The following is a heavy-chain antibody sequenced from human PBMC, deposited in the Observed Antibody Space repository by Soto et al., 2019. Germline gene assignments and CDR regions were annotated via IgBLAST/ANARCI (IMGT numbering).Heavy chain of an antibody. CDR3: AKDVDSDYAVPWFDP. V-gene: IGHV3-23*01. Sequence: PGGSLRLSCAASGFTFSSYAMSWVRQAPGKGLEWVSAISGSGGSTYYADSVKGRFTISRDNSKNTLYLQMNSLRAEDTAVYYCAKDVDSDYAVPWFDPWGQGTLVTVSS. J-gene: IGHJ5*02. CDR2: ISGSGGST. D-gene: IGHD6-25*01. CDR1: GFTFSSYA.